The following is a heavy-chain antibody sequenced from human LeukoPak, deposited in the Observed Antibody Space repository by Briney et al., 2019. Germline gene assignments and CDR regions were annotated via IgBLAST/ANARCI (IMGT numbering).Heavy chain of an antibody. CDR3: ARGTYYYNSSGYYFDY. V-gene: IGHV3-30*04. Sequence: PGRSLRLSCAASGFTFSSYAMHWVRQAPGKGLQGVAVISYDGSNKYYADSVKGRFTISRDNSKNTLYLQMNSLRAEDTAVYYRARGTYYYNSSGYYFDYWGQGTLVTVSS. J-gene: IGHJ4*02. D-gene: IGHD3-22*01. CDR1: GFTFSSYA. CDR2: ISYDGSNK.